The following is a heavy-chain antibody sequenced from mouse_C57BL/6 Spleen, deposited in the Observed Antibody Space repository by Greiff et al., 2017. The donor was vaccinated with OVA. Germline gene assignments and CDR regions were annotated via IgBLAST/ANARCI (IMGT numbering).Heavy chain of an antibody. CDR1: GYTFTDYE. CDR2: IDPETGGT. V-gene: IGHV1-15*01. CDR3: TRVYPYYFDY. J-gene: IGHJ2*01. Sequence: QVQLKESGAELVRPGASVTLSCKASGYTFTDYEMHWVKQTPVHGLEWIGAIDPETGGTAYNQKFKGKAILTADKSSSTAYMELRSLTSEDSAVYYCTRVYPYYFDYWGQGTTLTVSS.